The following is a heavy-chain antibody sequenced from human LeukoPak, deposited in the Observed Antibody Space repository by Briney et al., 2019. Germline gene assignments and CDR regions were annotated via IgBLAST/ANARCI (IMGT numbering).Heavy chain of an antibody. CDR1: GYTFTGYY. J-gene: IGHJ6*02. Sequence: GASVKVSCKAPGYTFTGYYMHWVRQAPGQGLEWMGWINPNSGGTNYAQKFQGRVTMTRDTSISTAYMELSRLRSDDTAVYYCARLAYCGGDCPYYYYYGMDVWGQGTTVTVSS. CDR3: ARLAYCGGDCPYYYYYGMDV. V-gene: IGHV1-2*02. CDR2: INPNSGGT. D-gene: IGHD2-21*02.